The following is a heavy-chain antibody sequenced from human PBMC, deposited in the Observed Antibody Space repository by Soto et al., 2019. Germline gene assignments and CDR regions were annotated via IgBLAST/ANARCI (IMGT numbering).Heavy chain of an antibody. CDR1: GYTFTSYY. CDR3: ARTYNWNDGLDY. D-gene: IGHD1-1*01. V-gene: IGHV1-46*01. J-gene: IGHJ4*02. CDR2: INPSGGST. Sequence: QVQLVQSGAEVKKPGASVKVSCKASGYTFTSYYMHWVRQAPGQGLEWMGIINPSGGSTSYAQKFHGRVTMTRDPSTSPVYMELSSLRSEDTAVYYCARTYNWNDGLDYWGQGTLVTVSS.